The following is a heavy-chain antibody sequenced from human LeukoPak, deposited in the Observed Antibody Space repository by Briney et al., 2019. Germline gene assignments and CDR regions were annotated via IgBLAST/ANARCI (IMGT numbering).Heavy chain of an antibody. V-gene: IGHV3-30*02. CDR3: ATQTITLVVVISPFAY. Sequence: GGSLRLSGAASGFTFNTYPMHWVRQAPGKGLEWVALIQDDGAKTNYADSVRGRFTISRDNSRSTVYLQMNSLKPDDTAVYYCATQTITLVVVISPFAYWGQGALVTVSS. D-gene: IGHD3-22*01. CDR2: IQDDGAKT. J-gene: IGHJ4*02. CDR1: GFTFNTYP.